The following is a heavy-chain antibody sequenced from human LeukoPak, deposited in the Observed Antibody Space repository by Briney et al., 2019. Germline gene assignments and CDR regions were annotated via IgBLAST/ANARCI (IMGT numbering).Heavy chain of an antibody. V-gene: IGHV4-30-4*01. J-gene: IGHJ4*02. Sequence: SETLSLTFSVSGGSISSDDYYWNWIRQPPGKGLEWIGYIYYTGTTYYSPSLKSRVTISVDTSKNQFSLKQNSVTAADTAVYYCARVRDSAAAGTVDYWGQGTLVTVSS. CDR3: ARVRDSAAAGTVDY. D-gene: IGHD6-13*01. CDR2: IYYTGTT. CDR1: GGSISSDDYY.